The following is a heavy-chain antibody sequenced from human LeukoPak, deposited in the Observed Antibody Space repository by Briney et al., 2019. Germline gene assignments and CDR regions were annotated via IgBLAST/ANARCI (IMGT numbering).Heavy chain of an antibody. Sequence: GGSLRLSCAASGFTFSSYAMGWVRQAPGKGLEWVSSIGGRGGTTYYADSVKGRFTISRDNSKNTLYLQMNSLRAEDTAVYYCAKGGEYSSSWAPAPPPYYFDYWGQGTLVTVSS. D-gene: IGHD6-13*01. V-gene: IGHV3-23*01. CDR1: GFTFSSYA. J-gene: IGHJ4*02. CDR3: AKGGEYSSSWAPAPPPYYFDY. CDR2: IGGRGGTT.